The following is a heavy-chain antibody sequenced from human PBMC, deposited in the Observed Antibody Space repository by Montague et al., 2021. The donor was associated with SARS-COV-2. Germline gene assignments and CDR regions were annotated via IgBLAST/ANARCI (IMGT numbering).Heavy chain of an antibody. CDR3: ARRGYYDSAGYHWHLDL. D-gene: IGHD3-22*01. V-gene: IGHV4-59*08. CDR1: GGSINDHY. CDR2: ISFNGKT. Sequence: SETLSLTCTVSGGSINDHYRSWIRQSPGKGLEWIGYISFNGKTNYNPSLKSRVTLSADASRNEFSLKLDSVTAADTAVYFCARRGYYDSAGYHWHLDLWGRGMLVTVFS. J-gene: IGHJ2*01.